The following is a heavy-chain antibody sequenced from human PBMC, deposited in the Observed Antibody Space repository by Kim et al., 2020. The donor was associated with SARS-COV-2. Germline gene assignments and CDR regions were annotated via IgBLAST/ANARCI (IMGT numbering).Heavy chain of an antibody. CDR3: ASKHSSSWYRYNWFDP. J-gene: IGHJ5*02. Sequence: SETLSLTCTVSGGSISSSSYYWGWIRQPPGKGLEWIGSIYYSGSTYYNPSLKSRVTISVDTSKNQFSLKLSSVTAADTAVYYCASKHSSSWYRYNWFDPWGQGTLVTVSS. V-gene: IGHV4-39*01. CDR1: GGSISSSSYY. D-gene: IGHD6-13*01. CDR2: IYYSGST.